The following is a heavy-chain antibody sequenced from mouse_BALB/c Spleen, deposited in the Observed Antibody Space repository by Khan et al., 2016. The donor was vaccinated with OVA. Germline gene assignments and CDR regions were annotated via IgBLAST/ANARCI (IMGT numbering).Heavy chain of an antibody. CDR1: GYSFTSYY. Sequence: VQLQQSGPELMKPGASVKISCKASGYSFTSYYIHWVIQSPGKSLEWIGYIDPFSGDTTYNQKFKGRATLTVDKSSSTAYIHLSNLTSEDSAVYYCTRHGYVAWFIYWGQGTLVTVSA. CDR3: TRHGYVAWFIY. CDR2: IDPFSGDT. J-gene: IGHJ3*01. V-gene: IGHV1S135*01. D-gene: IGHD2-2*01.